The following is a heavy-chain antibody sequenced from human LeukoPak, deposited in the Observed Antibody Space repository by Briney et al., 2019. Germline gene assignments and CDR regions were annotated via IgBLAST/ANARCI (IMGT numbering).Heavy chain of an antibody. V-gene: IGHV3-13*01. CDR1: GFTFSSYD. J-gene: IGHJ6*02. Sequence: GGSLRLSCAASGFTFSSYDFHWVRQGTGKRLEWVAGIGTAGDTYYPASLQGRFTISRENAKNSLYLQMNSLRAGDTALYYCVRVAWLHYHGVDVWGQGTTVTVSS. D-gene: IGHD5-12*01. CDR3: VRVAWLHYHGVDV. CDR2: IGTAGDT.